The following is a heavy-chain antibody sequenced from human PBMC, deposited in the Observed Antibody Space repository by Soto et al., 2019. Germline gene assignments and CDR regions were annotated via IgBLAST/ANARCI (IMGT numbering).Heavy chain of an antibody. CDR2: ISSGSDNI. CDR3: ARLPKGSLVTA. V-gene: IGHV3-48*02. D-gene: IGHD2-21*02. Sequence: LVESGGGLVSPGGSLRLSCVASGFRFSDHSMTWVRQSPGKGLQWIAYISSGSDNIYYAESVRGRFTVSRDNAKNALFLQMNSLRDDDTATYYCARLPKGSLVTAWGQGPRVTVSS. CDR1: GFRFSDHS. J-gene: IGHJ4*02.